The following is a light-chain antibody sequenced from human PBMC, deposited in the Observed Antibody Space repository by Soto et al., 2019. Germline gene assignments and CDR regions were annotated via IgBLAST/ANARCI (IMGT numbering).Light chain of an antibody. V-gene: IGLV3-21*04. CDR2: YDS. J-gene: IGLJ2*01. Sequence: SYELTQPPSVSVAPGKTARITCGGNNIGSKSVHWYQQKPGQAPVLVIYYDSDRPSGIPERFSGSNSGNTATLTISRVEAGDEADYYCQVWDSGSDHPHVVFGGGTKVTVL. CDR3: QVWDSGSDHPHVV. CDR1: NIGSKS.